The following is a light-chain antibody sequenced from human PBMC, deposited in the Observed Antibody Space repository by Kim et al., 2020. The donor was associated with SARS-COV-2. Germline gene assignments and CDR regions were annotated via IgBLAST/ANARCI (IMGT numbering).Light chain of an antibody. Sequence: SYELTQPPSVSVAPGKTARITCGGNNIGSKSVHWYQQKTGQAPVLVIYYDSDRPSGIPERFSGSNSGNTATLTISRAEAGDEADYYCQVWDSSSDHWVFG. CDR3: QVWDSSSDHWV. V-gene: IGLV3-21*04. CDR2: YDS. CDR1: NIGSKS. J-gene: IGLJ3*02.